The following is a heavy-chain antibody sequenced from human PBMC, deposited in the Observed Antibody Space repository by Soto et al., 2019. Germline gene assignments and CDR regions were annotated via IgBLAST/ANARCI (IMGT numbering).Heavy chain of an antibody. J-gene: IGHJ6*02. CDR1: GFTFSNYA. D-gene: IGHD2-15*01. CDR2: ITASGDGT. CDR3: ATRDPGYCSGGSCHRGMDV. Sequence: GGSLRLSCAASGFTFSNYAMNWVRQAPGKGLEWVSAITASGDGTYYADSVKGRFTISRDNSKNTLYVQMNSLRVEDTALYYCATRDPGYCSGGSCHRGMDVWGQGTTVTVSS. V-gene: IGHV3-23*01.